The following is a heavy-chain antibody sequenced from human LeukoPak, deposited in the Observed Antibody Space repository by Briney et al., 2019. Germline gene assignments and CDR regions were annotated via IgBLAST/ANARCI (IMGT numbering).Heavy chain of an antibody. V-gene: IGHV4-4*09. Sequence: SETLSLTCAVYGGSFSGYSWSWIRQPPGQGLEWIGYIHTNGPTNYNPSVKSRVTISVDTSKNQFSLKLSSVTAADTAVYYCATSTIFGVVPDYWGQGTLVTVSS. J-gene: IGHJ4*02. CDR1: GGSFSGYS. CDR3: ATSTIFGVVPDY. D-gene: IGHD3-3*01. CDR2: IHTNGPT.